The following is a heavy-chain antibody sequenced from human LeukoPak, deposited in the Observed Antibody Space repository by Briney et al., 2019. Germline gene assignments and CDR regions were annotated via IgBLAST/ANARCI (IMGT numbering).Heavy chain of an antibody. CDR2: ISSSGSTK. J-gene: IGHJ4*02. V-gene: IGHV3-48*03. D-gene: IGHD1-26*01. CDR1: GFTFSSYE. CDR3: ARDASSGSSFDY. Sequence: GGSLRLSCAASGFTFSSYEMNWVRQAPGKGLEWVSYISSSGSTKYYADSVKGRFTISRDNAKNSLYLQMNSLRAEDTAVYYCARDASSGSSFDYWGQGTLVTVSS.